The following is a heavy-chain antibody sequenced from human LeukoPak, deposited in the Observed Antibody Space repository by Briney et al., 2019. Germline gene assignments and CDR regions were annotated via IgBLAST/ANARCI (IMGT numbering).Heavy chain of an antibody. J-gene: IGHJ6*03. CDR3: AKDSYYDFSVGYYMDV. Sequence: GGSLRLSCAASGFTFSSYVMHWVRQAPGKGLEWVAIISYDGSNEYYADSVKGRFTISRDNSKNTLYLQMNSLRAEDMALYYCAKDSYYDFSVGYYMDVWGKGTTVTVSS. CDR2: ISYDGSNE. CDR1: GFTFSSYV. D-gene: IGHD3-3*01. V-gene: IGHV3-30*01.